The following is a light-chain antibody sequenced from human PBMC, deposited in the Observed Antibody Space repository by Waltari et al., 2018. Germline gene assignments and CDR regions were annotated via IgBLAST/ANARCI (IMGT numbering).Light chain of an antibody. CDR2: DIS. Sequence: QSALTQPASVSGSPGQSITISCTGTSSYVGGGNNFFSWYQRHPGEAPRLIIYDISSRPSGVSHRFSGSKSGNTASLTISGLQAEDEADYYCSSYTNSGPLGVFGTGTKVTVL. CDR3: SSYTNSGPLGV. J-gene: IGLJ1*01. CDR1: SSYVGGGNNF. V-gene: IGLV2-14*03.